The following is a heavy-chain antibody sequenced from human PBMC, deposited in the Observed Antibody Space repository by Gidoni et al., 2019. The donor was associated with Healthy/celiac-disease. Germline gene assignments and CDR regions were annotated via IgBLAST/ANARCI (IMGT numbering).Heavy chain of an antibody. CDR2: ISSSGGTI. J-gene: IGHJ6*02. V-gene: IGHV3-48*03. Sequence: EVQLVESGGGLVQPGGSLRLSCAASGFTFSSYEMNWVRQSPGKGLECVSYISSSGGTIYYADSVKGRFTISRDNAKNSLYLQMNSLRAEDTAVYYCARVLDYYDSSGYYYYGMDVWGQGTTVTVSS. CDR3: ARVLDYYDSSGYYYYGMDV. CDR1: GFTFSSYE. D-gene: IGHD3-22*01.